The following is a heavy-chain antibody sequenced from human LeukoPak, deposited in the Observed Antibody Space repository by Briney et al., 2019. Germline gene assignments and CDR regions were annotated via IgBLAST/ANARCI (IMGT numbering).Heavy chain of an antibody. CDR3: AAQTDSSGYYYLHY. J-gene: IGHJ4*02. CDR1: GFTFTSSA. D-gene: IGHD3-22*01. V-gene: IGHV1-58*02. Sequence: SVKVSCKASGFTFTSSAMQWVRQARGQRLEWIGWIVVGSGNTNYAQKFQERVTITRDMSTSTAYMELSSLRSEDTAVYYCAAQTDSSGYYYLHYWGQGTLVTVSS. CDR2: IVVGSGNT.